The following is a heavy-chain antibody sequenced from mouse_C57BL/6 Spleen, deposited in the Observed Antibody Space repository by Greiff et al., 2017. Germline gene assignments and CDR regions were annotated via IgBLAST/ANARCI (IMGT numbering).Heavy chain of an antibody. Sequence: QLKESGPELVKPGASVKISCKASGYAFSSSWMNWVKQRPGKGLEWIGRIYPGDGDTNYNGKFKGKATLTADKSSSTAYMQLSSLTSEDSAVYFCARSTTVEYFDVWGTGTTVTVSS. J-gene: IGHJ1*03. D-gene: IGHD1-1*01. CDR3: ARSTTVEYFDV. CDR2: IYPGDGDT. V-gene: IGHV1-82*01. CDR1: GYAFSSSW.